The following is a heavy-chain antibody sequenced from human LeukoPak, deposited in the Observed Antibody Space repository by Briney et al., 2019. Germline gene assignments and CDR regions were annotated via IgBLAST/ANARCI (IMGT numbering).Heavy chain of an antibody. J-gene: IGHJ4*02. Sequence: PGGSLRLSRAASGFSISNFWVHWVRQAPGKGLVWVSRINSDGSSTTYAHSVKGRFTISRDNAKNTLYLQANSLRAEDTAVYYCARGAARCSGGHCYPDWGRGTLVTVSS. CDR3: ARGAARCSGGHCYPD. CDR1: GFSISNFW. CDR2: INSDGSST. V-gene: IGHV3-74*01. D-gene: IGHD2-15*01.